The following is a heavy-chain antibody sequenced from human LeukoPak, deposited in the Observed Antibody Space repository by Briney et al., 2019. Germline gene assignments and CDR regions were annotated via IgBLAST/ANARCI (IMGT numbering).Heavy chain of an antibody. CDR1: GYTFTSYG. D-gene: IGHD5-18*01. Sequence: ASVKVSCKASGYTFTSYGISWVRQAPGQGLEWMGWISAYNGNTNYAQKLQGRVTMTTDTSTSTAYMELRSLRSDDTAVYYCAREWVDTAMVTTLSWFDPWGQGTLVTVSS. V-gene: IGHV1-18*04. CDR3: AREWVDTAMVTTLSWFDP. CDR2: ISAYNGNT. J-gene: IGHJ5*02.